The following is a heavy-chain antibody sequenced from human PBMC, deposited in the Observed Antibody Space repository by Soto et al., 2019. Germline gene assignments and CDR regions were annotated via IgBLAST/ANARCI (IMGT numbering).Heavy chain of an antibody. V-gene: IGHV3-33*01. J-gene: IGHJ4*02. Sequence: GGSLILSCSASGFPFSSYGMHWVRQAPGRGLDWVAVIWYDGSNKDYSDSVKGRFTISRDNSKNTLYLQMNNLRADDTAVYYCASSTNWGQGTLVTVSS. CDR3: ASSTN. CDR2: IWYDGSNK. CDR1: GFPFSSYG.